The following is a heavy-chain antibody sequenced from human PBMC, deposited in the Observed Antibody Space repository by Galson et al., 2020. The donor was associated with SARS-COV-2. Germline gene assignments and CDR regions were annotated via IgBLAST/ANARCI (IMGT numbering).Heavy chain of an antibody. V-gene: IGHV3-30*04. CDR2: ISYDGSNK. J-gene: IGHJ3*02. Sequence: GGSLRLSCAASGFTFSSYAMHWVRQAPGKGLEWVAVISYDGSNKYYADSVKGRFTISRDNSKNTLYLQMNSLRAEDTAVYYCARSDSGSYFGSFDSGGQGRMVTVSS. CDR1: GFTFSSYA. D-gene: IGHD1-26*01. CDR3: ARSDSGSYFGSFDS.